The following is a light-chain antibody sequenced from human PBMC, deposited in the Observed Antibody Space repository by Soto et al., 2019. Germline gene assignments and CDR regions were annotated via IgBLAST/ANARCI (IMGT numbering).Light chain of an antibody. CDR3: QQSYSLPHT. J-gene: IGKJ2*01. Sequence: DIQMTQSPSSLSASVGDRVTITCRASQHSGSYVNWYQERPGTAPKVLIYAVSTLQGGVPSRFSGSGSGTDFTLTISSLHPEDVATYFSQQSYSLPHTFGQGTKLEIK. CDR2: AVS. V-gene: IGKV1-39*01. CDR1: QHSGSY.